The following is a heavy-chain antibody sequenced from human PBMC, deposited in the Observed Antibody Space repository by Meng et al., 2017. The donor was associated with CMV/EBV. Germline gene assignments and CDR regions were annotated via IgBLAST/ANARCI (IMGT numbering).Heavy chain of an antibody. D-gene: IGHD3-3*01. CDR1: GGSFIVYY. CDR2: INHSGST. CDR3: ARASLVDDFGSGSHRWFDP. J-gene: IGHJ5*02. Sequence: SEPLCPPGAVHGGSFIVYYWSWIRQPPGRGLEWIGEINHSGSTNYNPSLKSRGTISVDTSKNQFSLKLSSVTAADTAVYYCARASLVDDFGSGSHRWFDPWGQGTLVTVSS. V-gene: IGHV4-34*01.